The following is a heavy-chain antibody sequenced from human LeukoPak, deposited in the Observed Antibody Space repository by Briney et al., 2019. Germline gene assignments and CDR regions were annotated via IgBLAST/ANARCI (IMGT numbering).Heavy chain of an antibody. Sequence: GGSLRLSCAASGFTFSDYYMSWIRQAPGKGLEWVSYISSSGSTIYYADSVKGRFTISRDNAKNSLYLQMNSLRAEDTAVYYCARDDIVVVPARQYYYYGMDVWGQGTTVTVS. V-gene: IGHV3-11*01. J-gene: IGHJ6*02. D-gene: IGHD2-2*01. CDR3: ARDDIVVVPARQYYYYGMDV. CDR1: GFTFSDYY. CDR2: ISSSGSTI.